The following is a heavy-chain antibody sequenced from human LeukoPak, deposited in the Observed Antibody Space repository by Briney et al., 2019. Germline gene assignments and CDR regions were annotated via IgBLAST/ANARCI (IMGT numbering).Heavy chain of an antibody. Sequence: GGFLRLSCAASGFTFSTYSMNWVRQAPGKGLEWVSSISSSGSYIYYADSVKGRFTISRDNAKNSLYLQMNSLRAEDTAVYYCAREHYYYDSSAYSDAFDIWGQGTMVTVPS. V-gene: IGHV3-21*01. CDR2: ISSSGSYI. CDR1: GFTFSTYS. D-gene: IGHD3-22*01. CDR3: AREHYYYDSSAYSDAFDI. J-gene: IGHJ3*02.